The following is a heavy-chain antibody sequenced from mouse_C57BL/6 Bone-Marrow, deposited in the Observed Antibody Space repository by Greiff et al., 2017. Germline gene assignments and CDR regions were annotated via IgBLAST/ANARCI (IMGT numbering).Heavy chain of an antibody. V-gene: IGHV1-15*01. D-gene: IGHD2-4*01. CDR2: IDPETGGT. CDR3: TPIYYDYEGDTY. Sequence: VQLQQSGAELVRPGASVTLSCKASGYTFTDYEMHWVKQTPVHGLGWIGAIDPETGGTAYNQKFKGKAILTADKSSSSAYMELRSLTSEDSAVYYCTPIYYDYEGDTYWGQGTLVTVSA. CDR1: GYTFTDYE. J-gene: IGHJ3*01.